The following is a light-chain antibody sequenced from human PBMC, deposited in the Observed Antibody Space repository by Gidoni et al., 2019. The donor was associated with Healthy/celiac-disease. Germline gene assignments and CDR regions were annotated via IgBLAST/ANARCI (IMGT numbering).Light chain of an antibody. Sequence: AIRMTQSPSSFSASTGDRVTITCRASQGINSYLAWYQQKPGKAPKLLIYAASTLQSGVPSRFSGSGSGTDFTLTISCLQSEDFATYYCQQYYSYPLTFGPGTKVEIK. V-gene: IGKV1-8*01. CDR3: QQYYSYPLT. CDR2: AAS. J-gene: IGKJ3*01. CDR1: QGINSY.